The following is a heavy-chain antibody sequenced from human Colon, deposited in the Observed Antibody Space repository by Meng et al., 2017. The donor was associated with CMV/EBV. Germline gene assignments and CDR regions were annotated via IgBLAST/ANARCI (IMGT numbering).Heavy chain of an antibody. CDR1: GASISSGSYY. Sequence: QVQLQESGPGLVNLSQTLSLTCSVSGASISSGSYYWAWIRQPAGRGLELIGRIYTSGSTNYNPSLKSRITISVDTSKNQYSLELTSVTAADTAVYYCARYADFDWFDPWGQGTLVTVSS. D-gene: IGHD2/OR15-2a*01. CDR2: IYTSGST. CDR3: ARYADFDWFDP. J-gene: IGHJ5*02. V-gene: IGHV4-61*02.